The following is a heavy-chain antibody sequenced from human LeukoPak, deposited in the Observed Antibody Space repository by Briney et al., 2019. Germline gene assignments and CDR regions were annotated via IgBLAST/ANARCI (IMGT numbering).Heavy chain of an antibody. D-gene: IGHD3-10*01. CDR1: GGSISSYY. V-gene: IGHV4-59*01. CDR3: ARERFGANWFDP. CDR2: IYYSGST. Sequence: SETLSLTCTVSGGSISSYYWSWIRQPPGKGLEWIGYIYYSGSTNYNPSLKSRVTISVDRSNNQFSLELTSVTAADTAVYYCARERFGANWFDPWGQGTLVTVSS. J-gene: IGHJ5*02.